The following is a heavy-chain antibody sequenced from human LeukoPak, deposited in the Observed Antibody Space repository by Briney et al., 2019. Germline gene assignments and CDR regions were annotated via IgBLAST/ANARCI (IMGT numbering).Heavy chain of an antibody. CDR3: ARGLGIVGFVDY. CDR2: IIPIFGTA. CDR1: GGTFSSYA. V-gene: IGHV1-69*05. J-gene: IGHJ4*02. D-gene: IGHD7-27*01. Sequence: GASVKVSCKASGGTFSSYAISWVRQAPGQGLEWMGGIIPIFGTANYAQKFQGRVTITTDESTSTAYMELSSLRSEDTAVYYCARGLGIVGFVDYWGQGTLVTVSS.